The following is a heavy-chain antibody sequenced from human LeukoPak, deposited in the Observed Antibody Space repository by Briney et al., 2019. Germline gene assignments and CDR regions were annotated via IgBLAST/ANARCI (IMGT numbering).Heavy chain of an antibody. CDR2: ISVYNGNT. V-gene: IGHV1-18*04. CDR3: ARASVGVATITDY. J-gene: IGHJ4*02. Sequence: ASVKLSCTAAAYTFTSYGNSWGRQAPGQGLEWMGWISVYNGNTNYAQKFQGRVTITTDTSTSTAYMELRRLRSNDAAVYYWARASVGVATITDYWGQGTLVTVSS. CDR1: AYTFTSYG. D-gene: IGHD5-24*01.